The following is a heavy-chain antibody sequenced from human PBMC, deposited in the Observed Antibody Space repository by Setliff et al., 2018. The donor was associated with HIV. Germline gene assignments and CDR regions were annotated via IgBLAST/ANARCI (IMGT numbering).Heavy chain of an antibody. J-gene: IGHJ2*01. CDR1: GGSLTNDY. D-gene: IGHD2-21*02. CDR2: IVDSGAN. Sequence: SETLSLTCALYGGSLTNDYWTWIRKSPGKGLEWIGEIVDSGANTYNPSLKSRVTISVDTSKNQFSLKLSSVTAADTAVYYCARHDGTYCGGDCYLLGYFDLWGRGTLVTVSS. CDR3: ARHDGTYCGGDCYLLGYFDL. V-gene: IGHV4-34*12.